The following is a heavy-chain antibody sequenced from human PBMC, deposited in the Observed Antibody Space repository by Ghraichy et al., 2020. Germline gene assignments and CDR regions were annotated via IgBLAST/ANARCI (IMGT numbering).Heavy chain of an antibody. D-gene: IGHD5-12*01. CDR1: GFTFSSYG. J-gene: IGHJ4*02. CDR3: AKDKGGYDDGTWFDY. CDR2: IRYDGSNK. V-gene: IGHV3-30*02. Sequence: GGSLRLSCAASGFTFSSYGMHWVRQAPGKGLEWVAFIRYDGSNKYYADSVKGRFTISRDSSKNTLYLQMNSLRAEDTAVYYCAKDKGGYDDGTWFDYWGQGTLVTVSS.